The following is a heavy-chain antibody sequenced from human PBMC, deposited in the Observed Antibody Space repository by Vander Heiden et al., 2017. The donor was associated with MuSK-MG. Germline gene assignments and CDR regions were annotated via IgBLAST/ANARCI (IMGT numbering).Heavy chain of an antibody. CDR3: ARTQASYCSSTSCYQYYYYYYMDV. D-gene: IGHD2-2*01. J-gene: IGHJ6*03. Sequence: QVQLVQSGAEVKKPGASVKVSCKASGYTFTSYGISWVRQAPGQGLEWMGWISAYNGNTNYAQKLQGRVTMTTDTSTSTAYMELRSLRSDDTAVYYCARTQASYCSSTSCYQYYYYYYMDVWGKGTGHRLL. CDR2: ISAYNGNT. V-gene: IGHV1-18*01. CDR1: GYTFTSYG.